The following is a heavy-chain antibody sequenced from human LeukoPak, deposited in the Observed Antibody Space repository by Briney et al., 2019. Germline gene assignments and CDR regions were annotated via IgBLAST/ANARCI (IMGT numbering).Heavy chain of an antibody. CDR1: GYTFTSYY. V-gene: IGHV1-46*01. J-gene: IGHJ4*02. D-gene: IGHD3-22*01. Sequence: GASVKVSCKASGYTFTSYYMRWVRQAPGQGLEWMGIINPSGGSTSYAQKFQGRVTMTRDTSTSTAYMELRSLRSDDTAVYYCAKGGYPFDYWGQGTLVTVSS. CDR3: AKGGYPFDY. CDR2: INPSGGST.